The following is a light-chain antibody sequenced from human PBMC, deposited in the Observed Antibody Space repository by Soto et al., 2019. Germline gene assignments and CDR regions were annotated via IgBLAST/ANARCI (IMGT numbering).Light chain of an antibody. CDR1: QNINNY. Sequence: EIQMTQSPSSLSASVGDRVTITCQASQNINNYLNWYQQKPGRAPKLLIYDASNLEAGVPSRFRGSGSGTEFTLTISSLQPDDFATYYCQHSNSYSEAFGQGTKVDI. CDR3: QHSNSYSEA. J-gene: IGKJ1*01. CDR2: DAS. V-gene: IGKV1-33*01.